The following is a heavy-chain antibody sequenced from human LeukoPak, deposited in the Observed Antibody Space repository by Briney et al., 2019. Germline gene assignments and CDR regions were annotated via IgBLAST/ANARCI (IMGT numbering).Heavy chain of an antibody. Sequence: VKVXCKASGGTFSSYAISWVRQAPGQGLEWMGRIIPIFGIANYAQKFQGRVTITADKSTSTAYMELSSLRSEDTAVYYCARHSYDWIVPAAPRYYYYYGMDVWGQGTTVTVSS. V-gene: IGHV1-69*04. CDR2: IIPIFGIA. CDR1: GGTFSSYA. CDR3: ARHSYDWIVPAAPRYYYYYGMDV. J-gene: IGHJ6*02. D-gene: IGHD2-2*01.